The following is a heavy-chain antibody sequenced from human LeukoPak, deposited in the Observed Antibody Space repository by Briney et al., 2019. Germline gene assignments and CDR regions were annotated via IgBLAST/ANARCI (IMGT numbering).Heavy chain of an antibody. Sequence: SGPTLVNPTQTLTLTCTFSGFSLSTSGVGVGWIRQPPGKALEWLALIYWNDDKRYSPSLKSRLTITKDTSKNQVVLTMTNMDPVDTATYYCAHSPSKHTMIVVAYYFDYWGQGTLVTVSS. J-gene: IGHJ4*02. CDR1: GFSLSTSGVG. D-gene: IGHD3-22*01. V-gene: IGHV2-5*01. CDR3: AHSPSKHTMIVVAYYFDY. CDR2: IYWNDDK.